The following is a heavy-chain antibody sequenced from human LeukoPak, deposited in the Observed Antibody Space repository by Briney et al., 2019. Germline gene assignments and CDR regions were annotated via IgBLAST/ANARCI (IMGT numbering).Heavy chain of an antibody. CDR1: GGSISSSSYY. CDR3: ARHVHEGLGDSSGWYGDYYYYMDV. CDR2: IYYSGST. J-gene: IGHJ6*03. Sequence: NPSETLSLTCTVSGGSISSSSYYWGWIRQPPGKGLEWIGSIYYSGSTYYNPSLKSRVTISVDTSKNQFSLKLSPVTAADTAVYYCARHVHEGLGDSSGWYGDYYYYMDVWGKGTTVTVSS. D-gene: IGHD6-19*01. V-gene: IGHV4-39*01.